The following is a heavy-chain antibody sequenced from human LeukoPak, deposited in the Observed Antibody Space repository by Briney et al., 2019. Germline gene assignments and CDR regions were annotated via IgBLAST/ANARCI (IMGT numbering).Heavy chain of an antibody. J-gene: IGHJ4*02. CDR1: GFIFSSSW. V-gene: IGHV3-7*01. CDR3: ARPRSSYYYGSGSYYNY. Sequence: GGSLRLSCAASGFIFSSSWMSWVRQAPGKGLEWVANIKQDGSEKYYVDSVKGRFTISRDNAKNSLYLQMNSLRAEDTAVYYCARPRSSYYYGSGSYYNYWGQGTLVTVSS. CDR2: IKQDGSEK. D-gene: IGHD3-10*01.